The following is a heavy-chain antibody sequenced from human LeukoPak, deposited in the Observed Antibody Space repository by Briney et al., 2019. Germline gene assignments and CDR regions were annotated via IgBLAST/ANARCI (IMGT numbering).Heavy chain of an antibody. CDR2: IYHSGST. V-gene: IGHV4-38-2*01. Sequence: SETLSLTCAVSGYSISSGYYWGCIRQPPGKGREWIGSIYHSGSTYYNPSLKSRVTISVDTSKNQFSLKLSSVTAADTAVYYCARQLVPARSNWFDPWGQGTLVTVSS. J-gene: IGHJ5*02. CDR3: ARQLVPARSNWFDP. CDR1: GYSISSGYY. D-gene: IGHD6-13*01.